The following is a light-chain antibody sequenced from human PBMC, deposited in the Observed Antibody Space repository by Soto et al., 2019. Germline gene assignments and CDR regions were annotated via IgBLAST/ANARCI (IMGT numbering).Light chain of an antibody. CDR1: QSISNW. CDR2: KAS. V-gene: IGKV1-5*03. Sequence: DIQMTQSPSTLSASVGDTVTITCRASQSISNWLAWYQQKPGQAPKLLIHKASTLESGVPSRFSGSVSWTESTLTIRSMQHDDFATFSCQQYDRFPYTFGQGTKLEIK. CDR3: QQYDRFPYT. J-gene: IGKJ2*01.